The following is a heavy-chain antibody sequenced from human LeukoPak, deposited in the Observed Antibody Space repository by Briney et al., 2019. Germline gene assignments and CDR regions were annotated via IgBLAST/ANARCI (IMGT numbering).Heavy chain of an antibody. Sequence: SETLSLTCTVSGGSISSYYWSWIRQPPGKGLEWIGYIYTSGSTNYNPSLKSRVTISVDTSKNQFSLKLSSVTAADTAVYYCARRVGARFDYWGQGTLVTVSP. D-gene: IGHD1-26*01. CDR1: GGSISSYY. V-gene: IGHV4-4*09. J-gene: IGHJ4*02. CDR3: ARRVGARFDY. CDR2: IYTSGST.